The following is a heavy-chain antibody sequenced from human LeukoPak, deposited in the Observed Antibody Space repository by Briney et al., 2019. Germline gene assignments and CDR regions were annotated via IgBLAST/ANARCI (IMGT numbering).Heavy chain of an antibody. CDR3: ARTGIATGDI. D-gene: IGHD6-25*01. Sequence: PGGSLRLSCAASGFTFSSYAMSWVRQAPGKGLEWVSVISGSGGSTYYADPVKGRFTISRDNSKNTLYLQMNSLRAEDTAVYYCARTGIATGDIWGQGTMVTVSS. CDR1: GFTFSSYA. V-gene: IGHV3-23*01. J-gene: IGHJ3*02. CDR2: ISGSGGST.